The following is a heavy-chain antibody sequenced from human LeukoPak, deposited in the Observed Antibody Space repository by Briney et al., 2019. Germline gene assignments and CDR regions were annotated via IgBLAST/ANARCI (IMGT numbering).Heavy chain of an antibody. CDR3: ASYGSGSYRFDP. CDR2: IHHSGST. J-gene: IGHJ5*02. CDR1: GGSISSGNYC. Sequence: NPSETLSLTCTVSGGSISSGNYCWSWIRQHPGKGLEWIGYIHHSGSTYYNPSLKSRVIISVDTSKNQFSLKLNSVTAADTAVYYCASYGSGSYRFDPWGQGTLVTVSS. D-gene: IGHD3-10*01. V-gene: IGHV4-31*03.